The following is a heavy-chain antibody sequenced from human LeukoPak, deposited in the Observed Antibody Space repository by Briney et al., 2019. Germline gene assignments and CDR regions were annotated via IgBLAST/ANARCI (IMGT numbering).Heavy chain of an antibody. CDR3: ATTRGYSTNDALDI. Sequence: PSETLSLTCSVSAASITTNYWNWIRQSPGKGLEWIGYMYHTGTIAYNPSLQSRVTISLDPPNNKVSLTLTSVTAADTAVYYCATTRGYSTNDALDIWGQGTRVTVSS. CDR1: AASITTNY. V-gene: IGHV4-59*01. J-gene: IGHJ3*02. D-gene: IGHD5-18*01. CDR2: MYHTGTI.